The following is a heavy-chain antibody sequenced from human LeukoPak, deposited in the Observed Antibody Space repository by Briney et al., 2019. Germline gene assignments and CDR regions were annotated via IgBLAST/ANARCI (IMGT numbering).Heavy chain of an antibody. CDR2: ISGSGGST. CDR1: GFTFSSYA. V-gene: IGHV3-23*01. Sequence: PGGSLRLSCAASGFTFSSYAMSWVRQAPGKGLEWVSAISGSGGSTYYADSVKGRFTISRDNSKNTLYLQMNSLGAEDTAVYYCARCSGGSCYYYFDYWGQGTLVTVSS. D-gene: IGHD2-15*01. J-gene: IGHJ4*02. CDR3: ARCSGGSCYYYFDY.